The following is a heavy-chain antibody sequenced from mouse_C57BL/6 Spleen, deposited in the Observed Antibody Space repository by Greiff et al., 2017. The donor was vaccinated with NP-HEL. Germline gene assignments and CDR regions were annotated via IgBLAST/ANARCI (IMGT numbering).Heavy chain of an antibody. CDR2: INPSTGGT. CDR1: GYSFTGYY. CDR3: ARAGYYYGWFAY. D-gene: IGHD1-1*01. J-gene: IGHJ3*01. V-gene: IGHV1-42*01. Sequence: VQLQQSGPELVKPGASVKISCKASGYSFTGYYMNWVKQSPEKSLEWIGEINPSTGGTTYNQKFKAKATLTVDKSSSTAYMQLKSLTSEDSAVYYCARAGYYYGWFAYWGQGTLVTVSA.